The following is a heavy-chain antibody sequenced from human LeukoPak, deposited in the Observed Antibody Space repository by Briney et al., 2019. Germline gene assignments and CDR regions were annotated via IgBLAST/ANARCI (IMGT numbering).Heavy chain of an antibody. J-gene: IGHJ6*03. V-gene: IGHV7-4-1*02. Sequence: ASVKVSCKASGYTFTSYAMNWVRQAPGQGLEWMGWINTNTGNPTYAQGFTGRFVFSLDTSVSTAYLQISSLKAEDTAVYYCARTFSGDYYYYMDVWGKGTTVTVSS. CDR1: GYTFTSYA. CDR3: ARTFSGDYYYYMDV. CDR2: INTNTGNP. D-gene: IGHD1-26*01.